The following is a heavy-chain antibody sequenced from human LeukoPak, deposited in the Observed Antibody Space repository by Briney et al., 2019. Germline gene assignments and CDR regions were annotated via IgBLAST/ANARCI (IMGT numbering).Heavy chain of an antibody. V-gene: IGHV3-73*01. J-gene: IGHJ5*02. Sequence: PGGSLRLSCAASGFTFSGSALHWVRQASGKGLEWIGRIRSKTNNYATTYAASVTGRFTISRDDAENTAYLQMNSLRAEDTAVYYCAKPPGLRRLDPWGQGTLVTVSS. D-gene: IGHD5-12*01. CDR2: IRSKTNNYAT. CDR3: AKPPGLRRLDP. CDR1: GFTFSGSA.